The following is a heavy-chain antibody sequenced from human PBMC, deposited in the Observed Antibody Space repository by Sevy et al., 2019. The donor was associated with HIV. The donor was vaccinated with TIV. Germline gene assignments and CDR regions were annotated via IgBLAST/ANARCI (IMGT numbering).Heavy chain of an antibody. Sequence: GESLKISCAASGFTFSTYDMHWVRQAPGKGLEWVAYIRYDGSNKYYGDSVRGRFTISRDNSKGTLYVQLNRLRAGDTAVYYCARGRKTTQEWLEELDYYYGMDVWGQGTSVTVSS. J-gene: IGHJ6*02. V-gene: IGHV3-30*02. CDR1: GFTFSTYD. D-gene: IGHD2-8*01. CDR3: ARGRKTTQEWLEELDYYYGMDV. CDR2: IRYDGSNK.